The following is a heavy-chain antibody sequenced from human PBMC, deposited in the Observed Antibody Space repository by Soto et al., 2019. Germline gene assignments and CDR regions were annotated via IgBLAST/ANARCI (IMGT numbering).Heavy chain of an antibody. J-gene: IGHJ4*02. Sequence: SETLSLTCAVFSASLGDHYWAWIRQSPDKGLEWIGEVHPSGSTDYNPSLKSRLTLSLDTSKNQFSLRVASVTAADTAFYYCARGMTPHGAPACYYFDSWGQGTLVTVSS. CDR2: VHPSGST. CDR3: ARGMTPHGAPACYYFDS. D-gene: IGHD4-17*01. CDR1: SASLGDHY. V-gene: IGHV4-34*01.